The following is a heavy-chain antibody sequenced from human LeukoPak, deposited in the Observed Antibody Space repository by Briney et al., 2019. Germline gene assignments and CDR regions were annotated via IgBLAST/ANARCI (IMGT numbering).Heavy chain of an antibody. CDR3: AKYCSGATCSGY. Sequence: GGSLRLSCAASGFTFSSYAMCWVRQAPGKGPEWVSDITESGDITYYADSVKGRFTISRDNSKNTLYLQMNSLRAGDTAKYYCAKYCSGATCSGYWGQGTLVTVSS. CDR1: GFTFSSYA. D-gene: IGHD2-15*01. CDR2: ITESGDIT. V-gene: IGHV3-23*01. J-gene: IGHJ4*02.